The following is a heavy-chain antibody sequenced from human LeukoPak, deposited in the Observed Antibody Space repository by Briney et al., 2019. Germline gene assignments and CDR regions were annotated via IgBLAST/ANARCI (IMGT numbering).Heavy chain of an antibody. CDR2: IGGSGDST. J-gene: IGHJ4*02. CDR3: AKTPLLRYFDWLLGDD. V-gene: IGHV3-23*01. CDR1: GFTFSRYW. D-gene: IGHD3-9*01. Sequence: GGSLRLSCAASGFTFSRYWMHWVRQAPGKGLEWVSAIGGSGDSTYYADSVKGRFTISRDNSKNTLYLQMNSLRAEDTAVYYCAKTPLLRYFDWLLGDDRGQGTLVTVSS.